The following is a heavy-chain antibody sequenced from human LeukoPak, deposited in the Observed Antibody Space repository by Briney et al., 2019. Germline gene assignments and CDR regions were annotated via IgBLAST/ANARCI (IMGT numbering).Heavy chain of an antibody. Sequence: ASVKVSCKASGYTFAGYYMHWVRQAPGQGLEWMGWINPNSGGTNYAQKFQGRVTMTRDTSISTAYMELSMLRSEDTAVYYCARDRITMVRGVIIVFGYWGQGTLVTVSS. J-gene: IGHJ4*02. CDR2: INPNSGGT. CDR3: ARDRITMVRGVIIVFGY. V-gene: IGHV1-2*02. D-gene: IGHD3-10*01. CDR1: GYTFAGYY.